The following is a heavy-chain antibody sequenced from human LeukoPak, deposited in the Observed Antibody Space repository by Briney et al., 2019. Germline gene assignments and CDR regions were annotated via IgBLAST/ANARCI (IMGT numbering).Heavy chain of an antibody. Sequence: ASVKLSCKASGYTFTSYYMHWVRQAPGQGLEWMGIINPSGGSTSYAQKFQGRLTMTRDTSTSTVYMELSSLRSEDTAVYYCARVGGYYGSGSYSSVDWFDPWGQGTLVTVSS. CDR3: ARVGGYYGSGSYSSVDWFDP. J-gene: IGHJ5*02. V-gene: IGHV1-46*01. CDR1: GYTFTSYY. CDR2: INPSGGST. D-gene: IGHD3-10*01.